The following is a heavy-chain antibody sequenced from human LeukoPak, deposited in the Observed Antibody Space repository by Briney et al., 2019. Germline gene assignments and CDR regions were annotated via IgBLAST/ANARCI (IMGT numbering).Heavy chain of an antibody. V-gene: IGHV3-30-3*01. CDR2: ISYDGSNK. CDR3: ARNLYDYYYYGMDV. CDR1: GFTFSSYA. Sequence: GGSLRLSCAASGFTFSSYAMHWVRQAPGKGLERVAVISYDGSNKYYADSVKGRFTISRDNSKNTLYLQMNSLRAEDTAVYYCARNLYDYYYYGMDVWGQGTTVTVSS. D-gene: IGHD5/OR15-5a*01. J-gene: IGHJ6*02.